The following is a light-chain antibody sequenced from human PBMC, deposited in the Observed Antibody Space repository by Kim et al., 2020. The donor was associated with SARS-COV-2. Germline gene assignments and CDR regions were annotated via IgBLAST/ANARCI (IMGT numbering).Light chain of an antibody. J-gene: IGKJ2*01. CDR3: QQTNTFPYT. V-gene: IGKV1D-12*01. CDR2: SAS. CDR1: QGVGSW. Sequence: DIQMTQSPSSVSASVGDRVTIICRASQGVGSWLSWYQQKPGKAPQLLIYSASRLQSGVPLRFSGSGSGTDFILTISSLQPEDFATCYCQQTNTFPYTFGQGTKLEI.